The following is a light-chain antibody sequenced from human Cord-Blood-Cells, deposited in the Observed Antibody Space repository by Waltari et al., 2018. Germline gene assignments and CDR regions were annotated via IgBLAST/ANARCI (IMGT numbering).Light chain of an antibody. V-gene: IGLV1-44*01. CDR1: RSNIGSNT. Sequence: QSVLTQPPSASGTPGQRVTISCSGRRSNIGSNTVTWYQQLPGPAPKLLIYSNNQRPSGVPVRFSGSKSGTSASLASSGLQSEDEADYYCAAWDDSLNGYVFGTGTKVTVL. CDR2: SNN. CDR3: AAWDDSLNGYV. J-gene: IGLJ1*01.